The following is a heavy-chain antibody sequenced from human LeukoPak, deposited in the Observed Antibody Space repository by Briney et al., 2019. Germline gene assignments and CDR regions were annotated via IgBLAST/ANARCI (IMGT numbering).Heavy chain of an antibody. CDR3: ARTYCSGGSCHFDY. Sequence: SETLSLTCTVSGGSISSYYWSWIRQPPGKGLEWVGYIFYSGTTDSNPSLKSRVTISVDTSTNQFSLKLSSVTAADTAVYYCARTYCSGGSCHFDYWGQGTLVTVSS. J-gene: IGHJ4*02. D-gene: IGHD2-15*01. V-gene: IGHV4-59*08. CDR1: GGSISSYY. CDR2: IFYSGTT.